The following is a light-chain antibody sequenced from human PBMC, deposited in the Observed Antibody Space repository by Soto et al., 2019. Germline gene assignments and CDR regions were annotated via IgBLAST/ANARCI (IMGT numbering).Light chain of an antibody. CDR2: YAS. CDR3: QQYNSWWT. CDR1: QSINRW. Sequence: IQMTQSPSTLSASVGDRVTITCRARQSINRWLAWYQQRPGKAPRLLIYYASTLESGVPSRFSGSESGTEFTLTISGLQPDDFATYYCQQYNSWWTFGQGTKVEMK. J-gene: IGKJ1*01. V-gene: IGKV1-5*01.